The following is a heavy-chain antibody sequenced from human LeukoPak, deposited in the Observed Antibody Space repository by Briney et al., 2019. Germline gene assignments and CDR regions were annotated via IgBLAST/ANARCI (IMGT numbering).Heavy chain of an antibody. V-gene: IGHV3-30*03. CDR2: ISYDGSNK. CDR3: ARGGGTFDY. CDR1: GFTFSSYG. J-gene: IGHJ4*02. D-gene: IGHD2-15*01. Sequence: GGSLRLSCAASGFTFSSYGMHWVRQAPGKGLEWVAVISYDGSNKYCADSVKARFTISRDNSKNTLYLQMNSLRAEDTAVYYCARGGGTFDYWGQGTLVTVSS.